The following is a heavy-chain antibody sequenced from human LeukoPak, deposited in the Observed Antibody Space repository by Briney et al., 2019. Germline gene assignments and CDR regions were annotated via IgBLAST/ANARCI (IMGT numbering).Heavy chain of an antibody. D-gene: IGHD3-10*01. CDR2: FDPEDGET. CDR1: GYTLTELS. CDR3: ATGPVLLWFGEPLA. J-gene: IGHJ4*02. Sequence: ASVKVSCKVSGYTLTELSTHWVRQAPGRGLEWMGGFDPEDGETIYAQKFQGRVTMTEDTSTDTAYMELSSLRSEDTAVYYCATGPVLLWFGEPLAWGQGTLVTVSS. V-gene: IGHV1-24*01.